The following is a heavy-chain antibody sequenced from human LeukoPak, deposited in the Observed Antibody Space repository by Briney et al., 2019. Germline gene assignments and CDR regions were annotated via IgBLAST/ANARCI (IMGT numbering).Heavy chain of an antibody. J-gene: IGHJ4*02. CDR3: ARDDGDYAHPVDY. CDR2: ISVSTTMI. V-gene: IGHV3-48*04. D-gene: IGHD4-17*01. CDR1: GFTFNTYT. Sequence: GGSLRLSCAASGFTFNTYTMNWVRQAPGKGLEWVSYISVSTTMIYYADSVKGRFTISRDNAKNSLYLQMNSLRAEDTAVYYCARDDGDYAHPVDYWGQGTLVTVSS.